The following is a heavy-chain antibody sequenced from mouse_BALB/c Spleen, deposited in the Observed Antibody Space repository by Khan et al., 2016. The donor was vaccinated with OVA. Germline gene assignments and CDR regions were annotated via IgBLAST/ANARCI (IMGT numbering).Heavy chain of an antibody. CDR3: ARIYGGDFDY. D-gene: IGHD1-1*01. CDR1: GYSITTDYA. CDR2: ISYSGNT. Sequence: EVQLQESGPGLVKPSQSLSLTCTVTGYSITTDYAWNWIRQFPGSKLEWMGHISYSGNTKYNPSLKSRISITRDTSNNQFFLQLKSVTTEDTARYYCARIYGGDFDYWGQGTTLTVSS. V-gene: IGHV3-2*02. J-gene: IGHJ2*01.